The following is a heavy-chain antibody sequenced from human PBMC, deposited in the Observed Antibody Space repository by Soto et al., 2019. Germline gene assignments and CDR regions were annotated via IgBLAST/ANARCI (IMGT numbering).Heavy chain of an antibody. D-gene: IGHD3-10*01. CDR1: GGSISSYY. J-gene: IGHJ2*01. CDR3: AYDGPYYLHSFPTQRSFDL. V-gene: IGHV4-59*08. Sequence: SETLSLTCTGSGGSISSYYWSWIRQPPGKGLEWIGYIYYSGSTNYNPSLKSRGTISVDTSKNQFSLKLISVTAADTAVYYCAYDGPYYLHSFPTQRSFDL. CDR2: IYYSGST.